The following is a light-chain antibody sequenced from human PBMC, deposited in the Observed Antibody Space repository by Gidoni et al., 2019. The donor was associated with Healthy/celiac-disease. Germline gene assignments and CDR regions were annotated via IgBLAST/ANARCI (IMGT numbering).Light chain of an antibody. V-gene: IGLV1-44*01. CDR1: SSNIGSNT. CDR2: SNN. CDR3: AAWDDSLNGPV. Sequence: QSVLPQPPPASGTPGQGVTISCSGSSSNIGSNTVNWYQQLPGTAPKLLIYSNNQRPSGVPDRFSGSKSGTSASLAISGLQSEDEADYYCAAWDDSLNGPVFGGGTKLTVL. J-gene: IGLJ3*02.